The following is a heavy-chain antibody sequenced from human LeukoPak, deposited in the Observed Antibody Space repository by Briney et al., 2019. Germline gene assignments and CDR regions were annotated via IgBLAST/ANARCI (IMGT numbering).Heavy chain of an antibody. J-gene: IGHJ5*02. D-gene: IGHD2/OR15-2a*01. V-gene: IGHV4-4*07. CDR3: ARLNIHNWFDP. Sequence: SETLSLTCTVSGASLSSNYWSWIRQPAGKGVEWIGRIYTSGSTDYNPSLESRVTMSVDTSKNQFSLKLSSVTAADTAVYYCARLNIHNWFDPWGQGTLVTVSS. CDR1: GASLSSNY. CDR2: IYTSGST.